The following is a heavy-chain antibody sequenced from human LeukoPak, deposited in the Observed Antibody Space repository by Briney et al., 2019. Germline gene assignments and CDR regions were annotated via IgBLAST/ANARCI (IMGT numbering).Heavy chain of an antibody. Sequence: SETLSLTCTVSGGSISSYYWSWIRQPPGKGLEWIGYIYYSGTTNYNPSLKSRVTTSVDTSKHQFSLMLRSVTVADTAVYYCARVSRILAAGNPFDPWGQGALVTVSS. CDR3: ARVSRILAAGNPFDP. CDR2: IYYSGTT. V-gene: IGHV4-59*13. J-gene: IGHJ5*02. CDR1: GGSISSYY. D-gene: IGHD6-13*01.